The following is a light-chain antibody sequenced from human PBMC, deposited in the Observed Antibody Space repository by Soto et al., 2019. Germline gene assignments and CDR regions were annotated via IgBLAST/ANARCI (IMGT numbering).Light chain of an antibody. Sequence: EIVLTQSPATLSLSPGESATLSCRASETIDRYLAWYQQKPGEAPRLLIHDASNRATGIPARFSGGGSGTDFTLTISSLEPEDSAVYYCQQRSSWPTFGGGTKVDIK. CDR3: QQRSSWPT. CDR2: DAS. V-gene: IGKV3-11*01. CDR1: ETIDRY. J-gene: IGKJ4*01.